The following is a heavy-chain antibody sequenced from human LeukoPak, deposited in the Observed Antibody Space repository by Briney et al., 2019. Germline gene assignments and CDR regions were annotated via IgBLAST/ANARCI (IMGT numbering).Heavy chain of an antibody. CDR3: ARGSTYDFWSGDALDV. J-gene: IGHJ3*01. Sequence: GGSLRLSCVGSGFTFSSYWMSWVRQAPGKGLEWVANIKQDGSEKYYVDSVKGRFTISRDSSQKILNLQMDNLRVEDTAIYYCARGSTYDFWSGDALDVWGQGTMVTVAS. CDR2: IKQDGSEK. CDR1: GFTFSSYW. V-gene: IGHV3-7*03. D-gene: IGHD3-3*01.